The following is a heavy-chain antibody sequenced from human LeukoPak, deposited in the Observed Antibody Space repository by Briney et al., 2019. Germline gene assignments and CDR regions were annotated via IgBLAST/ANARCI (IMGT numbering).Heavy chain of an antibody. CDR2: INHSGST. CDR1: GGSFSGYY. J-gene: IGHJ6*01. V-gene: IGHV4-34*01. CDR3: ARGLNYYCYGMDV. Sequence: PSETLSLTCAVYGGSFSGYYWSWIRQPPGKGLEGIGEINHSGSTNYNPSLKSRVTISVDTSKNQFSLKLSSVTAADTAVYYCARGLNYYCYGMDVGGQRDHGHRLL.